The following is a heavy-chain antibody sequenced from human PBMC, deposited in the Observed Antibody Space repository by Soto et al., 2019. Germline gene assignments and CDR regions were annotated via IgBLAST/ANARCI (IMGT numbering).Heavy chain of an antibody. V-gene: IGHV3-33*01. CDR2: IWYDGSNK. CDR1: GFTFSSYG. CDR3: ARDPAIVVVTAAYYGMDV. D-gene: IGHD2-21*02. Sequence: GGSLRLSCAASGFTFSSYGMHWVRQAPGKGLEWVAVIWYDGSNKYYADSVKGRFTISRGNSKNTLYLQMNSLRAEDTAVYYCARDPAIVVVTAAYYGMDVWGQGTTVTVSS. J-gene: IGHJ6*02.